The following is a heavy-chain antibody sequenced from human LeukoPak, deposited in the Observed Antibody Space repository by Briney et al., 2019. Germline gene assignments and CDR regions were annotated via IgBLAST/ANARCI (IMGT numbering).Heavy chain of an antibody. CDR3: ARDSTLSGQQHGSGTQGYMDV. J-gene: IGHJ6*03. V-gene: IGHV1-8*01. CDR2: MNPNSGNT. D-gene: IGHD3-10*01. Sequence: GAAVKVSCKASGYSFPSYDINWVGQATGQGLEWMGWMNPNSGNTGYPQKFQGRVTMATDTSTSTAYMELRSLRSDDTAVYYCARDSTLSGQQHGSGTQGYMDVWGKGTTVTISS. CDR1: GYSFPSYD.